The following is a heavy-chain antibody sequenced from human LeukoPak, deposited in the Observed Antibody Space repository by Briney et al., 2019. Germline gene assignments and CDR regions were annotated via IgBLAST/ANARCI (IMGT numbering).Heavy chain of an antibody. CDR3: AKDAGRHYYYYMDV. CDR2: ISGSGGST. Sequence: GGTLRLSCAASGFTFSSYGMSWVRQAPGKGLEWVSAISGSGGSTYYADSVKGRFTISRDNSKNTLYLQMNSLRAEDTALYYCAKDAGRHYYYYMDVWGKGTTVTISS. V-gene: IGHV3-23*01. J-gene: IGHJ6*03. CDR1: GFTFSSYG.